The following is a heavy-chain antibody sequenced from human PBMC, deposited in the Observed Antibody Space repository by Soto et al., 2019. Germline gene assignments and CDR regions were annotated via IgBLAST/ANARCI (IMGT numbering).Heavy chain of an antibody. J-gene: IGHJ5*02. CDR1: GDSVSSNTAS. V-gene: IGHV6-1*01. CDR2: TYFRSKWYN. Sequence: PSQTLSLTCAIFGDSVSSNTASWNWIRQSPSRGLEWLGRTYFRSKWYNDYAVSVKSRIIINPDTSNNQFSLQLNSVTPEDTAVYFCAKGDNLGPKTGYAFDPWGPGIMVTV. D-gene: IGHD5-12*01. CDR3: AKGDNLGPKTGYAFDP.